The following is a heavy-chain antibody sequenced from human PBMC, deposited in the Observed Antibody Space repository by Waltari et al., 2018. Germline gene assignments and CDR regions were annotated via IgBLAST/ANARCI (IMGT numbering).Heavy chain of an antibody. V-gene: IGHV1-69*04. CDR3: ATHDAFDV. CDR1: GGTFSSYA. J-gene: IGHJ3*01. CDR2: IIFVLCTP. Sequence: QVLLVQSGAELKRPGSSVKVSCKASGGTFSSYAISWVRQAPGQGLEWMGKIIFVLCTPDYAQQFQGRVTISADKSTSTAYMELSGLRSEDTAVYYCATHDAFDVWGQGTLVRVSS.